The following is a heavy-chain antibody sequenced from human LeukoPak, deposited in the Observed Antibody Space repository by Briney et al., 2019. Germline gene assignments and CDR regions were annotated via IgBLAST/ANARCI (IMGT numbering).Heavy chain of an antibody. CDR1: GYTFTSYG. CDR2: ISAYNGNT. D-gene: IGHD3-22*01. Sequence: ASVKVSCKASGYTFTSYGISWVRQAPGQGLEWMGWISAYNGNTNYAQKLQGRVTMTTDTSTSTAYMELRSLRSDDTAVYYCARDGRITMIVVVMTGYQHWGQGTLVTVSS. J-gene: IGHJ1*01. V-gene: IGHV1-18*01. CDR3: ARDGRITMIVVVMTGYQH.